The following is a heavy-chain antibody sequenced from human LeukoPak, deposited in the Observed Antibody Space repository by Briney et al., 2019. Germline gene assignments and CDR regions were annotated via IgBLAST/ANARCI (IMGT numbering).Heavy chain of an antibody. CDR2: IYHSGST. Sequence: SETLSLTCTVCGYSISSGYYWGWIRQPPGRGLEWIGSIYHSGSTYYNPSLKSRVTISVDTSKNQFSLKLSSVTAADTAVYYCAEDVAFLNWGQGTLVTVSS. V-gene: IGHV4-38-2*02. J-gene: IGHJ4*02. CDR3: AEDVAFLN. D-gene: IGHD2-21*01. CDR1: GYSISSGYY.